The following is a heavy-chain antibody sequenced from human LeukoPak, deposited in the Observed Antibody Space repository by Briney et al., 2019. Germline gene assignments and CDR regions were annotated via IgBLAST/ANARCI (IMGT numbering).Heavy chain of an antibody. CDR1: GGTFSSYA. V-gene: IGHV1-69*13. CDR3: ASSYNWNPYYYYGMDV. J-gene: IGHJ6*02. Sequence: SVKVSCKAPGGTFSSYAISWVRQAPGQGLEWMGGIIPIFGTANYAQRFQGRVTITADESTSTAYMELSSLRSEDTAVYYCASSYNWNPYYYYGMDVWGQGTTVTVSS. CDR2: IIPIFGTA. D-gene: IGHD1-20*01.